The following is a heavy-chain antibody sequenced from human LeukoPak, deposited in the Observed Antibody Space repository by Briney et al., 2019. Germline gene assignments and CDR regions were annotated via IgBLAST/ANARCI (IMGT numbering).Heavy chain of an antibody. D-gene: IGHD2-15*01. CDR2: IYMSGNT. CDR3: AGTRRYCSGGSCYNWFDP. Sequence: SETLSLTCTVSGGSISSDIYYWSWIRPPAGKGLEWVGRIYMSGNTNYNLSLKSRLTISVDTSKNQFSLKLSSVTAADTAVYYCAGTRRYCSGGSCYNWFDPWGQGTLVTVSS. V-gene: IGHV4-61*02. J-gene: IGHJ5*02. CDR1: GGSISSDIYY.